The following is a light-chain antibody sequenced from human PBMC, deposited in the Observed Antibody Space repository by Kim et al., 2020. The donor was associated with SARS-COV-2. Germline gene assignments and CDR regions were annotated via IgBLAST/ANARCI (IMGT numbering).Light chain of an antibody. V-gene: IGLV3-19*01. CDR3: NSRDSSGNHVL. CDR2: GKN. J-gene: IGLJ2*01. CDR1: SLRNYY. Sequence: ALGQTVRITCQGDSLRNYYASWYQQKPGQAPVLVIYGKNNRPSGIPDRFSGSSSGNTASLTITGAQAEDEADYYCNSRDSSGNHVLFGGGTQLTVL.